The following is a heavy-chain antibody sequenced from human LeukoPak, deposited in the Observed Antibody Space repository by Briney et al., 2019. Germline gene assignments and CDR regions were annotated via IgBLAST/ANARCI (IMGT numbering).Heavy chain of an antibody. CDR2: IYYSGST. D-gene: IGHD1-26*01. V-gene: IGHV4-4*02. Sequence: SETLPHTCAVSGGSISSTDWWSWVRQPPGKGLEWIGEIYYSGSTNYNPSLKSRVTISVDKSKNQFSLKLNSMTAADTAVYYCARKSGSYVDYWGQGTLVTVSS. CDR3: ARKSGSYVDY. J-gene: IGHJ4*02. CDR1: GGSISSTDW.